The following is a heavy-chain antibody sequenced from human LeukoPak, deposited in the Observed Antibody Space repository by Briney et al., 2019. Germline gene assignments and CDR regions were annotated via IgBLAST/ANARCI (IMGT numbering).Heavy chain of an antibody. CDR3: AGDMVRGVIDYYYYGMDV. V-gene: IGHV4-59*01. D-gene: IGHD3-10*01. CDR1: GGSISSYY. Sequence: SETLSLTCTVSGGSISSYYWSWIRQPPGKGLEWIGYIYYSGSTNYNPSLKSRVTISVDTSKNQFSLKLSSVTAADTAVYYCAGDMVRGVIDYYYYGMDVWGQGTTVTVSS. J-gene: IGHJ6*02. CDR2: IYYSGST.